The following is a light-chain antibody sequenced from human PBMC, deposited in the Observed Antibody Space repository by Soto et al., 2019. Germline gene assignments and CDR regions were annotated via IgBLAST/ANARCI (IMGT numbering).Light chain of an antibody. V-gene: IGKV3-15*01. Sequence: EIVMTQSPATLSVSPGEGATLSCRAGQSVGSNLAWYQQKPGQAPRLLIYGASTRATGVPARFSGSGSGTEFPLTISSLQSEDFAVYYCQQYEDWPPQLTFGGGTKVEIK. J-gene: IGKJ4*01. CDR3: QQYEDWPPQLT. CDR1: QSVGSN. CDR2: GAS.